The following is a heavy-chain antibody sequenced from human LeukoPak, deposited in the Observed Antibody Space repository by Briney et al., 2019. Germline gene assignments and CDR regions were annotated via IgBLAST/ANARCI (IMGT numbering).Heavy chain of an antibody. CDR2: ILRNSGSI. Sequence: GGSLRLSCAASGFTFDDYAMHWVRQAPGKGLEWVSGILRNSGSIGYADSVKGRFTISRDDAKNSLYLQMNSLRAEDTALYYCVKDGGRDTAAAYCWGQGTLVSVSS. J-gene: IGHJ4*02. D-gene: IGHD6-13*01. CDR3: VKDGGRDTAAAYC. V-gene: IGHV3-9*01. CDR1: GFTFDDYA.